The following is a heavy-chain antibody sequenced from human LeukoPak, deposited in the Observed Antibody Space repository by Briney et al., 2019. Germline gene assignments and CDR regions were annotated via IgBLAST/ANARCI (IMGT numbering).Heavy chain of an antibody. V-gene: IGHV4-4*07. CDR2: IYTSGNT. CDR1: GISISTYY. J-gene: IGHJ4*01. CDR3: VGGPSGTAFDN. Sequence: SGTLSLTCAVSGISISTYYWRWIRQPAGKGLEWIGRIYTSGNTNYKPSLKSRLTISVDKSKNHLSLKLSSLTAADTAFYYCVGGPSGTAFDNWGHGTLVTVSS. D-gene: IGHD1-1*01.